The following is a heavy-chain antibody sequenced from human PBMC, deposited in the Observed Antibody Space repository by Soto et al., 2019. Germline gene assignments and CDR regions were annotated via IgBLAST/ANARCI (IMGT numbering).Heavy chain of an antibody. CDR2: IYYSGST. CDR3: ARVSGYCSSTSCYWGYYGMDV. Sequence: SETLSLTCTVSDGSISSGDYYWSWIRQPPGKGLEWIGYIYYSGSTYYNPSLKSRVTISADTSKNQFSLKLSSVTAADTAVYYCARVSGYCSSTSCYWGYYGMDVWGQGTTVTVSS. V-gene: IGHV4-30-4*01. CDR1: DGSISSGDYY. D-gene: IGHD2-2*03. J-gene: IGHJ6*02.